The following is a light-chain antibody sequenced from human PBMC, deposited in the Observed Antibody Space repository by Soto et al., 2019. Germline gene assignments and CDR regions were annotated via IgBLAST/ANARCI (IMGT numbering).Light chain of an antibody. Sequence: EIVLTQSPATLSLSPGERATLSCRASQSVSSSLGWYQQKPGQPPRLLIYDASKRVTGIPARFSGSGSGTDFTLAISSLEPEDFAVYFCQQRTDGWTF. CDR3: QQRTDGWT. J-gene: IGKJ1*01. V-gene: IGKV3-11*01. CDR2: DAS. CDR1: QSVSSS.